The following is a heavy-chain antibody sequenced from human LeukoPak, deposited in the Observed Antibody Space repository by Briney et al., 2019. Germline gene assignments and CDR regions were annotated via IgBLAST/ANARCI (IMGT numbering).Heavy chain of an antibody. CDR3: ARVRSRYDSSGYPPEDY. Sequence: PGGSLRLSCAASGFTFSSYAMHWVRQAPGKGLEWVAVISYDGSNKYYADSVKGRFTISRDNSKNTLCLQMNSLRAEDTAVYYCARVRSRYDSSGYPPEDYWGQGTLVTVSS. D-gene: IGHD3-22*01. CDR2: ISYDGSNK. J-gene: IGHJ4*02. V-gene: IGHV3-30-3*01. CDR1: GFTFSSYA.